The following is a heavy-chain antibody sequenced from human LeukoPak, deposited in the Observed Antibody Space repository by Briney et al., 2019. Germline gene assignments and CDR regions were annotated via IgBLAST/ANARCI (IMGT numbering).Heavy chain of an antibody. J-gene: IGHJ6*03. V-gene: IGHV1-2*02. CDR3: ARGWELDYYYMDV. Sequence: ASVKVSCKASGYTFTGYYMHWVRQAPGQGLGWMGWINPNSGGTNYAQKFQGRVTMTRDTSISTAYMELSRLRSDDTAVYYCARGWELDYYYMDVWGKGTTVTVSS. D-gene: IGHD1-26*01. CDR1: GYTFTGYY. CDR2: INPNSGGT.